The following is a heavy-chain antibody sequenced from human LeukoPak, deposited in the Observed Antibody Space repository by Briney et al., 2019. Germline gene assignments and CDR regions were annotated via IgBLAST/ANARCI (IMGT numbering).Heavy chain of an antibody. V-gene: IGHV1-8*01. Sequence: ASVKVSCKASGYTFTSYDISWVRQATGQGLEWMGWMNPNSGNTGYAQKFQGRVTMTRNTSISTAYMELSSLRSEDTAVYYCASPVAGLEGSYGMDVWGQGTTVTVSS. CDR2: MNPNSGNT. CDR3: ASPVAGLEGSYGMDV. CDR1: GYTFTSYD. J-gene: IGHJ6*02. D-gene: IGHD6-19*01.